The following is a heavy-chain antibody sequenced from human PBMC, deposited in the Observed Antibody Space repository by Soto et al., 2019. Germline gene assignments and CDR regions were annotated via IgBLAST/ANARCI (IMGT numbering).Heavy chain of an antibody. CDR2: ITFSGGGT. CDR1: GFTFTSFA. Sequence: PGGSLRLSCEASGFTFTSFAMSWVRQAPGKGLEWVSSITFSGGGTYFADSVRGRFTVSRDNSKNTVYLQMNSLRAEDTAVYYCVKSRGSLSWLGEIYYFASRRKGTLVTVSS. J-gene: IGHJ4*02. CDR3: VKSRGSLSWLGEIYYFAS. V-gene: IGHV3-23*01. D-gene: IGHD3-10*01.